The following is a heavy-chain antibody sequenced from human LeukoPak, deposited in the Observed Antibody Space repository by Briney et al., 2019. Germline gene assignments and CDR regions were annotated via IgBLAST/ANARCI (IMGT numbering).Heavy chain of an antibody. CDR3: AKLIVVVVAASQHFDY. Sequence: PGGSLRLSCAASGFTFSSYAMSWVRQAPGKGLEWVSAISGSGGSTYYADSVKGRFTISRDNSKNTLYLQMNSLRAEDTAVYYCAKLIVVVVAASQHFDYWGQGTLVTVSS. CDR2: ISGSGGST. V-gene: IGHV3-23*01. D-gene: IGHD2-15*01. CDR1: GFTFSSYA. J-gene: IGHJ4*02.